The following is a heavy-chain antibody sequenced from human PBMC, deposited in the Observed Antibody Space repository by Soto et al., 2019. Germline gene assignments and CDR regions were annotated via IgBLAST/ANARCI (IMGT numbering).Heavy chain of an antibody. D-gene: IGHD3-3*01. CDR2: ISYDGSNK. CDR1: GFTFSSYG. J-gene: IGHJ6*02. CDR3: AKDLYTIFGVTPWNV. Sequence: GGSLRLSCAASGFTFSSYGMHWVRQAPGKGLEWVAVISYDGSNKYYADSVKGRFTISRDNSKNTLYLQMNSLRAEDTAVYYCAKDLYTIFGVTPWNVWGQGTTVTVSS. V-gene: IGHV3-30*18.